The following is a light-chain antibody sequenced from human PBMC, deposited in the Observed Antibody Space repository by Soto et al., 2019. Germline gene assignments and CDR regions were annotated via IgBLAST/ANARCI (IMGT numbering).Light chain of an antibody. CDR3: QQYNNWPPIT. Sequence: EIVMTQSPATLSVSLGRSATLACRASQSVRSSLAWYQPKLGQAPRLIIYDASTRATGIPARFSGSGSWTEFTLPISSLQSEDFAVYYCQQYNNWPPITFGQGTRLEIK. CDR1: QSVRSS. CDR2: DAS. V-gene: IGKV3-15*01. J-gene: IGKJ5*01.